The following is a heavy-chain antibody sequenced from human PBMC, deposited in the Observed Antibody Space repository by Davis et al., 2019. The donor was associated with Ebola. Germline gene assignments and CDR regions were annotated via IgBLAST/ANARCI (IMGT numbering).Heavy chain of an antibody. D-gene: IGHD1-26*01. J-gene: IGHJ4*02. Sequence: GESLKISCTASGFTFSSYAMNWVRQAPGKGLEWVSDLRGTGTAYYADSVKGRSTISRDNSKNMLYLQMNSLRAEDTAVYYCAKRIVGVAFDDWGQGTLVTVSS. CDR1: GFTFSSYA. CDR3: AKRIVGVAFDD. V-gene: IGHV3-23*01. CDR2: LRGTGTA.